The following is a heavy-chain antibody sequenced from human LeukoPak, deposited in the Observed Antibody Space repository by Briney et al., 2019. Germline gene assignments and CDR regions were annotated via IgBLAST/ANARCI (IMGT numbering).Heavy chain of an antibody. D-gene: IGHD6-13*01. Sequence: GGSLRLSCAASGFTFSSCAMHWVRQAPGKGLEWVAVISYDGSNKYYADSVKGRFTISRDNSKNTLYLQMNSLRAEDTAVYYCARGETPIAAAGIRYWGQGTLVTVSS. CDR2: ISYDGSNK. CDR3: ARGETPIAAAGIRY. V-gene: IGHV3-30*04. J-gene: IGHJ4*02. CDR1: GFTFSSCA.